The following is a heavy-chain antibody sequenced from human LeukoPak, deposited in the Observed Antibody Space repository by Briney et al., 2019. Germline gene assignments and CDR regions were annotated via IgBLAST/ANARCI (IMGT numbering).Heavy chain of an antibody. CDR3: ARGGGRYCSSASCHLDY. CDR1: GESFSGYY. V-gene: IGHV4-34*01. Sequence: SETLSLTCAVYGESFSGYYWSWIRQPPGKGLEWMGEINHSGSTNYNPSLKSRVTISVDTSKNQFSLKLSSVTAADTAVYYCARGGGRYCSSASCHLDYWGQGTLVTVSS. J-gene: IGHJ4*02. D-gene: IGHD2-2*01. CDR2: INHSGST.